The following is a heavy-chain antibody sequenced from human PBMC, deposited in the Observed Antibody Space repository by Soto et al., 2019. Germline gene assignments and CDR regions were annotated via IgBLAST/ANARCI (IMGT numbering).Heavy chain of an antibody. CDR3: TTDDYYDSSGYTTRRMDV. Sequence: GGSLRLSCAASGFTFSNAWMNWVRQAPGKGLEWVGRIKSKTDGGTTDYAAPVKGRFTISRDDSKNTLYLQMNSLKTEDTAVYYCTTDDYYDSSGYTTRRMDVWGQGTTVTVSS. CDR2: IKSKTDGGTT. CDR1: GFTFSNAW. V-gene: IGHV3-15*07. J-gene: IGHJ6*02. D-gene: IGHD3-22*01.